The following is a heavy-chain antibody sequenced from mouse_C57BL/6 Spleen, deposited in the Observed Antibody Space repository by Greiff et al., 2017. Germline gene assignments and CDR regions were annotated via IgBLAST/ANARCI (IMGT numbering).Heavy chain of an antibody. J-gene: IGHJ4*01. Sequence: EVHLVESGGGLVKPGGSLKLSCAASGFTFSDYGIHWVRQAPAKGLEWVAYISSGSSTIYYADTVQGRFTISIDNAKNPLYLQLTRLRSEDTALYYCARWYSSSYVAMDYWGQGTSVTVSS. CDR1: GFTFSDYG. CDR2: ISSGSSTI. D-gene: IGHD1-1*01. CDR3: ARWYSSSYVAMDY. V-gene: IGHV5-17*01.